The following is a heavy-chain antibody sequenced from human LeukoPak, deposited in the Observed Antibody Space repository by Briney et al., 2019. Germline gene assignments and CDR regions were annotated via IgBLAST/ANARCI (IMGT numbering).Heavy chain of an antibody. V-gene: IGHV3-11*04. CDR2: ISSDGGTYYDGST. CDR1: GFSVSNNY. CDR3: ARESSSGGLDY. Sequence: PGGSLRLSCAASGFSVSNNYMSWVRQAPGKGLEWVAIISSDGGTYYDGSTYYADSVKGRFTISRDNAKNSLYLQMNSLRAEDTAVYYCARESSSGGLDYWGQGTLVTVSS. D-gene: IGHD6-19*01. J-gene: IGHJ4*02.